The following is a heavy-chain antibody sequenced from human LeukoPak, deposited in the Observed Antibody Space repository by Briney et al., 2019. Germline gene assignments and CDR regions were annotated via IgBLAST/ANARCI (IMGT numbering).Heavy chain of an antibody. CDR1: GFTFSSYG. J-gene: IGHJ3*02. V-gene: IGHV3-33*06. Sequence: PGRSLRLSCAASGFTFSSYGMHWVRQAPGKGLEWVAVIWYDGSNKYYADSVKGRFTISRDNSKNTLYLQMNSLRAEDTAVYYCAKLPTTYYYDSSGRNGAFDIWGQGTMVTVSS. CDR2: IWYDGSNK. CDR3: AKLPTTYYYDSSGRNGAFDI. D-gene: IGHD3-22*01.